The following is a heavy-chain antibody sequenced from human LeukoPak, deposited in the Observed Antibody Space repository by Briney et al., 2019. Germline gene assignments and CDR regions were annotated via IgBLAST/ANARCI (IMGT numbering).Heavy chain of an antibody. J-gene: IGHJ4*02. D-gene: IGHD3-16*01. CDR1: GGTFSSYA. CDR3: ARGGDYVWGSYCELQIGSLDY. CDR2: IIPIFGTA. Sequence: SVKVSCKASGGTFSSYAISWVRQAPGQGLEWMGGIIPIFGTANYAQKFQGRVTITADESTSTAYMELSSLRSEDTAVYYCARGGDYVWGSYCELQIGSLDYWGQGTLVTVSS. V-gene: IGHV1-69*13.